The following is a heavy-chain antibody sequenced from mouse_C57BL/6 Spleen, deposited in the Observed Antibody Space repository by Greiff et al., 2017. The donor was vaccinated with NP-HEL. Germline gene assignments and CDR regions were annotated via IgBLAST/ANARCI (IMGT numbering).Heavy chain of an antibody. CDR1: GYAFSSSW. CDR3: ARGVTTYYYAMDY. CDR2: IYPGDGDT. D-gene: IGHD2-2*01. J-gene: IGHJ4*01. V-gene: IGHV1-82*01. Sequence: VKLQESGPELVKPGVSVKISCKASGYAFSSSWMNWVKQRPGKGLEWIGRIYPGDGDTNYNGKFKGKATLTADKSSSTAYMQLSSLTSEDSAVYFCARGVTTYYYAMDYWGQGTSVTVSS.